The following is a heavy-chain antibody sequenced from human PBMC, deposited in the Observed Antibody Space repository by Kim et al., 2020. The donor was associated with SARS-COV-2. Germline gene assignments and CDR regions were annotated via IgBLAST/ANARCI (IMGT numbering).Heavy chain of an antibody. V-gene: IGHV4-59*08. CDR2: IYYSGST. CDR1: GGSISSYY. CDR3: ARRGRSSWFFDS. Sequence: SETLSLTCAVSGGSISSYYWSWIRQPPGKGLEWIGYIYYSGSTNYNPSLKSRVTISLDTSKNQFSLELRSVTAADTAVYYCARRGRSSWFFDSWGQGTLV. D-gene: IGHD6-13*01. J-gene: IGHJ4*02.